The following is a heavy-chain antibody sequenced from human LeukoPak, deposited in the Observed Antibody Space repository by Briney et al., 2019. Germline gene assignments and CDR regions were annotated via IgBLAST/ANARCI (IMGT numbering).Heavy chain of an antibody. CDR3: ARDKALNS. V-gene: IGHV3-48*04. CDR1: GFTFSSYS. J-gene: IGHJ4*02. Sequence: LPGGSLRLSCAASGFTFSSYSMNWVRQAPGKGLEWVSYISGSSSTIYYAYSVKGRFTISRDNAKNSLYLQMNSLRAEDTAVYFCARDKALNSWGQGTLVTVSS. CDR2: ISGSSSTI.